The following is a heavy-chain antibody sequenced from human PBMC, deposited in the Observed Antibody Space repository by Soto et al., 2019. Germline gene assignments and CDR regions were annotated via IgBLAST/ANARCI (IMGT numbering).Heavy chain of an antibody. CDR2: ISSSGSTI. Sequence: GWSLRLSCAASGFTFSDYYMSSIRQAPEKGLEWVSYISSSGSTIYYADSVKGRFTISRDNAKNSLYLQMNSLRAEDTAVYYCARGPYHYVWGSDPPHFDYWGQGTLVTVSS. V-gene: IGHV3-11*01. CDR1: GFTFSDYY. J-gene: IGHJ4*02. D-gene: IGHD3-16*02. CDR3: ARGPYHYVWGSDPPHFDY.